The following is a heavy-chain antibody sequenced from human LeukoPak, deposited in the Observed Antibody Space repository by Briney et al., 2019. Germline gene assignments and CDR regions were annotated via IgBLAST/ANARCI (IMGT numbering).Heavy chain of an antibody. D-gene: IGHD3-10*01. J-gene: IGHJ4*01. CDR2: ILLDGLNK. CDR1: GFSLSSHV. CDR3: ARGYSYVSGTYSLDT. Sequence: GGSLRLSCVASGFSLSSHVMYCVPQAPGRGREWVAEILLDGLNKKYADSVKGRFTISRDNSKKTVCMGMRSLSAEDTAVYYCARGYSYVSGTYSLDTWSQGRLVTVSS. V-gene: IGHV3-33*07.